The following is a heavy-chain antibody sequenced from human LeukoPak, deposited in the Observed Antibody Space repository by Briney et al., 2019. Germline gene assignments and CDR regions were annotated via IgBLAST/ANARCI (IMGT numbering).Heavy chain of an antibody. CDR3: AREFTGSAFDI. D-gene: IGHD2-8*02. J-gene: IGHJ3*02. CDR2: ITGSGDYT. Sequence: GGSLRLSCAASGFTFTTYAMSWVRQAPGKGLEWVSAITGSGDYTDYADSVKGRFTISRDNSKNTLYLQMNSLRAEDTAVYYCAREFTGSAFDIWGQGTVVTVSS. CDR1: GFTFTTYA. V-gene: IGHV3-23*01.